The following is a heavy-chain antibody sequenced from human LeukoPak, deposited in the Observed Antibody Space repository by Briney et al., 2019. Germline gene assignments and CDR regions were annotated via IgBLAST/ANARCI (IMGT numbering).Heavy chain of an antibody. V-gene: IGHV3-48*03. J-gene: IGHJ3*02. CDR2: TSSSGSTI. Sequence: GGSLRLSCAASGFTFSSYEMNWVRQAPGKGLEWVSYTSSSGSTIYYADSVKGRFTISRDNAKNSLYLQMNSLRAEDTAVYYCARDRSLTELLGAFDIWGQGTMVTVSS. D-gene: IGHD1-26*01. CDR3: ARDRSLTELLGAFDI. CDR1: GFTFSSYE.